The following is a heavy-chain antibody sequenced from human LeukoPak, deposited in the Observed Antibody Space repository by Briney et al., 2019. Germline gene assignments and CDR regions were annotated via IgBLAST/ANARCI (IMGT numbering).Heavy chain of an antibody. CDR2: IYPGDSDT. V-gene: IGHV5-51*01. D-gene: IGHD3-16*01. CDR1: GYSFTSYW. Sequence: GESLKISCEGSGYSFTSYWIGWVRQMPGKVLEWMGIIYPGDSDTRYSPSFQGQVTISADKSISTAYLQWSTLKASDTGMYYCASLPGGSSYAFDIWGQGTMVTVSS. J-gene: IGHJ3*02. CDR3: ASLPGGSSYAFDI.